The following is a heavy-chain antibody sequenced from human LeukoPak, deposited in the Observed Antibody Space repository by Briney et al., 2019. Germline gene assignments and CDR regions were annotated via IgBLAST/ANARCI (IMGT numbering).Heavy chain of an antibody. CDR1: GGSFSGYY. V-gene: IGHV4-34*01. D-gene: IGHD3-10*01. CDR2: INHSGST. CDR3: ARAKITMVRGNRFWFDP. Sequence: SETLSLTCAVYGGSFSGYYWSWIRQPPGKGLEWIGEINHSGSTNYNPSLKSRVTISVDTSKNQLSLKLSSVTAADTAVYYCARAKITMVRGNRFWFDPWGQGTLVTVSS. J-gene: IGHJ5*02.